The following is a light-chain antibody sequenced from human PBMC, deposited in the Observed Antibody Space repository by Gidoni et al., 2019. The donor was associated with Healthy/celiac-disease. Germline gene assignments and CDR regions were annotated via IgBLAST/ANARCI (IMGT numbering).Light chain of an antibody. CDR2: LGS. V-gene: IGKV2-28*01. Sequence: LMTQSPLSLPVTPGEPAPISCRSSQILLHSNGYNYLDWYLQKPGQSPQLLIYLGSNRASGVPDRFSGSGSGTDFTLKISRVEAEDVGVYYCMQALQTPRTFGEGTKVEIK. J-gene: IGKJ4*01. CDR3: MQALQTPRT. CDR1: QILLHSNGYNY.